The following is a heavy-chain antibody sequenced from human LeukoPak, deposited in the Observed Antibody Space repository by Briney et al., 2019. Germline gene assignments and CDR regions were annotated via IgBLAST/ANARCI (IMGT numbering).Heavy chain of an antibody. Sequence: ASVMLSCKASGYTFTSYGISWVRHAPGQGLEWMGWISAYNGNTNYAQKLQGRVTMTTDTSTSTAYMELRSLRSDDTAVYYCARPYCSSTSCYPGQFDYWGQGTLVTVSS. CDR1: GYTFTSYG. CDR2: ISAYNGNT. D-gene: IGHD2-2*01. CDR3: ARPYCSSTSCYPGQFDY. J-gene: IGHJ4*02. V-gene: IGHV1-18*01.